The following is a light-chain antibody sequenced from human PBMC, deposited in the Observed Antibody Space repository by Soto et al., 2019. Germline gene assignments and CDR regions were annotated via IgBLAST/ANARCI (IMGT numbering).Light chain of an antibody. J-gene: IGKJ2*01. V-gene: IGKV4-1*01. CDR1: QNVLYKSNNENY. CDR3: QQYYNTPPYT. Sequence: DIVMTQSPDSLAVSLGERATINCKSSQNVLYKSNNENYLAWFQQKPGQPPKLLIYWASTRKSGVPDRFTGXXXXSDFTLXXSSXXAEXVAVYYCQQYYNTPPYTFGQGTKLEI. CDR2: WAS.